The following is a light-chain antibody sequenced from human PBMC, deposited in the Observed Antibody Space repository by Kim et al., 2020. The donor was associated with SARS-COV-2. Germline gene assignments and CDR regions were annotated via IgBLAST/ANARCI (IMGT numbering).Light chain of an antibody. CDR2: AAS. Sequence: DIQMTQSPSSLSASVGDRVTITCRASQSISDYLHWYQQKPGKAPKVLIYAASSLQSGVPSRFSGSGSGTYFTLTISSLQLEDSATYYCQQSYGNTHTFGQGTKLEI. CDR1: QSISDY. V-gene: IGKV1-39*01. CDR3: QQSYGNTHT. J-gene: IGKJ2*01.